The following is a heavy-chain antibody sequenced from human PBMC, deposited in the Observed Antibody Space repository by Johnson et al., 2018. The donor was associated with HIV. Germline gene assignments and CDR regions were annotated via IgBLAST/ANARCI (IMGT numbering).Heavy chain of an antibody. D-gene: IGHD6-19*01. V-gene: IGHV3-30*04. CDR2: ITYDGRNK. Sequence: QVQLVESGGGVMQPGKSLRLSCEASGFTFRSYAMHWVRQAPGKGLEWVAVITYDGRNKYYTDSVKGRFIISRDNSKNMTNLQMNGLRDEETADYYCVRDQGSGWPTNAFDIWGRGTRVTVSS. CDR3: VRDQGSGWPTNAFDI. J-gene: IGHJ3*02. CDR1: GFTFRSYA.